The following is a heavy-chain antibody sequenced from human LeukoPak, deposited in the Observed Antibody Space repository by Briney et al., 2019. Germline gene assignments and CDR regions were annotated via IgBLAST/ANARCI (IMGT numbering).Heavy chain of an antibody. V-gene: IGHV3-21*01. J-gene: IGHJ3*02. CDR2: IDSSSSYI. CDR1: GFTFNSYT. CDR3: ARDPTSSWETAFDI. D-gene: IGHD1-26*01. Sequence: GGSLRLSCAASGFTFNSYTLNWVRQAPGKGLEWDSSIDSSSSYIYYADSVKGRFTISRDNAKNSLYLQMNSLRAEDTAVYYCARDPTSSWETAFDIWGQGTMVTVSS.